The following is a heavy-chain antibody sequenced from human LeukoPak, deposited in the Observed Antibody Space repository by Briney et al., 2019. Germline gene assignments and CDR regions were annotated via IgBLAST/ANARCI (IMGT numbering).Heavy chain of an antibody. CDR3: AKDPDPVESHFDY. J-gene: IGHJ4*02. CDR1: GFTFSTYG. V-gene: IGHV3-30*18. D-gene: IGHD3-3*01. CDR2: ISYDGSNK. Sequence: GGSLRLSCAASGFTFSTYGMHWVRQAPGKGLEWVAVISYDGSNKYYADSVKGRFTISRDNSKNTLYLQMNSLRAEDTAVYYCAKDPDPVESHFDYWGQGTLVTVSS.